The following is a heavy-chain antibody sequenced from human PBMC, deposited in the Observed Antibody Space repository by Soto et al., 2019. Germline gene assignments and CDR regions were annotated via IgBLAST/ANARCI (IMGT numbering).Heavy chain of an antibody. CDR3: ARSRYLEY. Sequence: GGSLRLSCAASGFTFSSYGMHWVRQAPGKGLEWVAVISYDGSEKNYVDSVEGRFTISRDNAKNSLYLQMNSLRAEDTAVYYCARSRYLEYWGQGTLVTVSS. CDR1: GFTFSSYG. CDR2: ISYDGSEK. D-gene: IGHD1-20*01. V-gene: IGHV3-30*03. J-gene: IGHJ4*02.